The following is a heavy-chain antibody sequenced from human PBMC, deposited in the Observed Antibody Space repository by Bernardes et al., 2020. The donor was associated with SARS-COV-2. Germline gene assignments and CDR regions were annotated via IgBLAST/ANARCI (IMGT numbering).Heavy chain of an antibody. D-gene: IGHD4-4*01. CDR1: GASISGSRDY. J-gene: IGHJ3*02. CDR3: ASPGKDYSNYLGAFDI. V-gene: IGHV4-39*01. CDR2: IFYSGSA. Sequence: SEPLSLTCTVSGASISGSRDYWAWIRQTPGKGLEWIGGIFYSGSAYFNPSLKSRATISVDRSKNQFSLKLSSVTAADTAVYYCASPGKDYSNYLGAFDIWGQGTLVTVSS.